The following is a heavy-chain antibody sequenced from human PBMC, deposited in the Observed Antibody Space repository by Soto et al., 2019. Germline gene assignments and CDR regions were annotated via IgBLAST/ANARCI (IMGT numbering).Heavy chain of an antibody. V-gene: IGHV4-39*01. J-gene: IGHJ6*02. CDR3: ARAVYGMDV. Sequence: SETLSLTCTVSGGSISSSSYYWGWIRQPPGKGLEWIGSIYYSGSTYYNPSLKSRVTISVDTSKNQFFLKLNSVTAADTAVYYCARAVYGMDVWGQGTTVTVSS. CDR1: GGSISSSSYY. CDR2: IYYSGST.